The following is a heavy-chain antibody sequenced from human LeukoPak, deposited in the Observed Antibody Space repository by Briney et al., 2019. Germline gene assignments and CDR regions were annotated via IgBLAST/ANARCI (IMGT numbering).Heavy chain of an antibody. CDR3: AGDPTGGYWFDP. D-gene: IGHD3-10*01. Sequence: ASVKVSCKASGYTFTSYGISWVRQAPGQGLEWMGWISAYNGNTNYAQKLQGRVTMTTDTSTSTAYMELRSLRSDDTAVYYYAGDPTGGYWFDPWGQGTLVTVSS. CDR1: GYTFTSYG. CDR2: ISAYNGNT. J-gene: IGHJ5*02. V-gene: IGHV1-18*01.